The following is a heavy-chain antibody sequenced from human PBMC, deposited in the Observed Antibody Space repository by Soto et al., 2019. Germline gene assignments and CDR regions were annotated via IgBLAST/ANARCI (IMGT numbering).Heavy chain of an antibody. CDR2: ASHTGGT. J-gene: IGHJ6*02. Sequence: QVQVQQWGAGLLKFSETLSLTCAVNGGSFSGWHWNWIRQPPGKGLEWIGEASHTGGTNYNPSLESRVTISVDRSRNQLSLVLTSVSAADTAVYYCARSRNLDVWGPGTTVIVSS. V-gene: IGHV4-34*01. CDR1: GGSFSGWH. CDR3: ARSRNLDV. D-gene: IGHD1-1*01.